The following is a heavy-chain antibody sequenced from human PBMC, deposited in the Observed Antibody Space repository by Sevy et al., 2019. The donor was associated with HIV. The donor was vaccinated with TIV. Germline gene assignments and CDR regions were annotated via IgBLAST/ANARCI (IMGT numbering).Heavy chain of an antibody. CDR2: IIPIFGTA. Sequence: ASVKVSCKASGGTFSSYAISWVRQAPGQGLEWMGGIIPIFGTANYAQKFQGRVTITADESTSTAYMELSSLRSEETAVYYCARDSETDGYNLLGYWGQGTLVTVSS. D-gene: IGHD5-12*01. V-gene: IGHV1-69*13. CDR1: GGTFSSYA. J-gene: IGHJ4*02. CDR3: ARDSETDGYNLLGY.